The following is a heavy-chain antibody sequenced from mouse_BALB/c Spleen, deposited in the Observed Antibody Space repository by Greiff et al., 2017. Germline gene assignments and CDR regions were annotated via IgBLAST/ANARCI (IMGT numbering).Heavy chain of an antibody. V-gene: IGHV1-14*01. Sequence: VQLKESGPELVKPGASVKMSCKASGYTFTSYVMHWVKQKPGQGLEWIGYINPYNDGTKYNEKFKGKATLTSDKSSSTAYMELSSLTSEDSAVYYCARSFGYNAMDYWGQGTSVTVSS. CDR3: ARSFGYNAMDY. CDR1: GYTFTSYV. CDR2: INPYNDGT. J-gene: IGHJ4*01.